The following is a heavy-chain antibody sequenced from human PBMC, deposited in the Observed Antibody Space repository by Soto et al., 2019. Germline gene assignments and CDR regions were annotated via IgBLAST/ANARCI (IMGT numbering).Heavy chain of an antibody. CDR1: GGTFSSYA. Sequence: SVKVSCKASGGTFSSYAISWVRQAPGQGLEWMGGIIPIFGTANYAQKFQGRVTITGDESASTAYMELSSLRSEGTAVYYCARSGRYGGYADWGQGTLVTVSS. CDR3: ARSGRYGGYAD. V-gene: IGHV1-69*13. J-gene: IGHJ4*02. CDR2: IIPIFGTA. D-gene: IGHD5-12*01.